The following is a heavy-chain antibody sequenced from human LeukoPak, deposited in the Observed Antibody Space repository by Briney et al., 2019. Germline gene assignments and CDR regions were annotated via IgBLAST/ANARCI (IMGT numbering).Heavy chain of an antibody. CDR1: GDSINSYY. CDR3: ARLRCSSTSCYGYFYYYMDV. V-gene: IGHV4-4*07. J-gene: IGHJ6*03. D-gene: IGHD2-2*01. CDR2: IYSGGRT. Sequence: SETLSLTCTVSGDSINSYYWLWIRQPAGKGLEWIGRIYSGGRTNYNPSLKSRVTMSEDTSKNQFYLKLSSVTAADTAVYYCARLRCSSTSCYGYFYYYMDVWGKGTTVTVSS.